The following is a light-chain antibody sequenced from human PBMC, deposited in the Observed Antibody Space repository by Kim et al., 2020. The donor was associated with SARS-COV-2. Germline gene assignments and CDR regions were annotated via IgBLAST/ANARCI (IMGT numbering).Light chain of an antibody. V-gene: IGLV1-44*01. CDR2: SNN. Sequence: QSVLTQPPSASGTPGQRVTISCSGSSSNIGINTENWYQQFPGMAPKLLIHSNNQRPSGVPDRFSASKSGTSASLAISGLQSEDEATYYCVSWDDSLSGLVFGGGTQLTVL. CDR3: VSWDDSLSGLV. CDR1: SSNIGINT. J-gene: IGLJ3*02.